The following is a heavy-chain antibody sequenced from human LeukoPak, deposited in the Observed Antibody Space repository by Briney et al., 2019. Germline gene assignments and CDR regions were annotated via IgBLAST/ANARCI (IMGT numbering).Heavy chain of an antibody. CDR1: GGSISSYY. CDR2: IYTSGST. J-gene: IGHJ4*02. V-gene: IGHV4-4*07. D-gene: IGHD5-18*01. CDR3: AREAQGRQLSPFDY. Sequence: PSETLSLTCTVSGGSISSYYWSWIRQPAGKGLEWIGRIYTSGSTNYNPSLKSRVTMSVDTSKNQLSLKLSSVTAADTAVYYCAREAQGRQLSPFDYWGQGTLVTVSS.